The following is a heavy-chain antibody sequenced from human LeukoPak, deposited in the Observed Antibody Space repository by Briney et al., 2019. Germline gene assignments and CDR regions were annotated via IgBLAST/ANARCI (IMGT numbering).Heavy chain of an antibody. CDR3: AREPTYSSSWYTSCDY. J-gene: IGHJ4*02. CDR1: GFTFSSYA. Sequence: PGGSLRLSCAASGFTFSSYAMSWVRQAPGKGLEWVSAISGSGGSTYYADSVKGRFTISRDNAKNSLYLQMNSLRAEDTAVYYCAREPTYSSSWYTSCDYWGQGTLVTVSS. CDR2: ISGSGGST. D-gene: IGHD6-13*01. V-gene: IGHV3-23*01.